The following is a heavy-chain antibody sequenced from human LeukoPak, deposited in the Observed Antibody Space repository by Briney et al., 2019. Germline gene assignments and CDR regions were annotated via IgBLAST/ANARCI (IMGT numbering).Heavy chain of an antibody. CDR3: ARDETPTNGYDSYDF. V-gene: IGHV3-48*02. CDR1: GYPFSSYS. J-gene: IGHJ4*02. Sequence: GGSLRLSCVASGYPFSSYSMNWIRQAPGKGLEWVSYISVSGGVRSYADSVKGRFTRSREDARNSLYLQMNIAKDEDTAAYYCARDETPTNGYDSYDFCGQGTLVNVST. D-gene: IGHD5-12*01. CDR2: ISVSGGVR.